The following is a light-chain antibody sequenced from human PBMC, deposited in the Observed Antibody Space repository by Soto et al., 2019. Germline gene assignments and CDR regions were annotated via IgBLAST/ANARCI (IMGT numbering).Light chain of an antibody. V-gene: IGKV3-11*01. CDR3: QQRSNWCPSFT. CDR2: DAF. Sequence: NFLTQSPATLSLSPGERATLSCRASQSVGIYLAWYQQKPGQAPRLLIYDAFQRATGIPARFSGSGSGTAFTLIIISLEPEDFVVYYCQQRSNWCPSFTFGPGTKVEMK. J-gene: IGKJ2*01. CDR1: QSVGIY.